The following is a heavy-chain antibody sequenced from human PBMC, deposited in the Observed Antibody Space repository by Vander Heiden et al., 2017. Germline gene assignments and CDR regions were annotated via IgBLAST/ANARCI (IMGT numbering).Heavy chain of an antibody. Sequence: EVQLLESGGGLVQPGGSLSPSCAASGVPFRRYAMSWVRQAPGKGLEWVSAISGSDTGTYYPDSVKGRFTISRDNSKHTLYLQMNSLRAEDTAVYYCAKDRGPYYYGSGNYFNWGQGTLVTVSS. J-gene: IGHJ4*02. CDR2: ISGSDTGT. CDR1: GVPFRRYA. CDR3: AKDRGPYYYGSGNYFN. D-gene: IGHD3-10*01. V-gene: IGHV3-23*01.